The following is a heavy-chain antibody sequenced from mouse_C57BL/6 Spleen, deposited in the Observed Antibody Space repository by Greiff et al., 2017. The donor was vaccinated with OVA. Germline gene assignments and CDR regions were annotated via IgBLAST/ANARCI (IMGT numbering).Heavy chain of an antibody. J-gene: IGHJ2*01. CDR1: GFSLTSYG. CDR2: IWRGGST. V-gene: IGHV2-5*01. CDR3: ATSYYYGSSLDY. Sequence: VKLVESGPGLVQPSQSLSITCTVSGFSLTSYGVHWVRQSPGKGLEWLGVIWRGGSTDYNAAFMSRLSITKDNSKSQVFFKMNSLQADDTAIYYCATSYYYGSSLDYWGQGTTLTVSS. D-gene: IGHD1-1*01.